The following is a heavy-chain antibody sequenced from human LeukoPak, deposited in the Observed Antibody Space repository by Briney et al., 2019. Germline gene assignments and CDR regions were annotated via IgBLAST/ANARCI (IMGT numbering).Heavy chain of an antibody. CDR2: INPNSGGT. Sequence: ASVKVSCKASGYTFTGYDMHWVRQDPGQGLEWMGWINPNSGGTNYAQKFQGRVTMTRDTSISTAYMELSRLRSDDTAVYYCARVGRREQLGKSWFDPWGQGTLVTVSS. J-gene: IGHJ5*02. D-gene: IGHD6-6*01. CDR1: GYTFTGYD. V-gene: IGHV1-2*02. CDR3: ARVGRREQLGKSWFDP.